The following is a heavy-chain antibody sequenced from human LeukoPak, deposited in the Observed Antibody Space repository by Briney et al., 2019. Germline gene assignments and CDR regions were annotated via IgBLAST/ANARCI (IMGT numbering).Heavy chain of an antibody. D-gene: IGHD6-19*01. CDR3: ARWTSGIAVAEGYY. J-gene: IGHJ4*02. V-gene: IGHV1-2*02. Sequence: ASVKVSCKASGYTFTGYYMHWVRQAPGQGLEWMGWINPNNGGKNYAQKVQGRLTMTKDTSISTACMELSRLRSDETAVYYCARWTSGIAVAEGYYWGQGTLVTVSS. CDR2: INPNNGGK. CDR1: GYTFTGYY.